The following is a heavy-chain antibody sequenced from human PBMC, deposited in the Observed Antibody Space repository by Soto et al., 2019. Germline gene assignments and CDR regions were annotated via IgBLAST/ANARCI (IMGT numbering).Heavy chain of an antibody. J-gene: IGHJ5*02. CDR1: GFTFSSYG. Sequence: GGSLRLSCAASGFTFSSYGMHWVRQAPGKGLEWVAVISYDGSNKYYADSVKGRFTISRDNSKNTLYLQMNSLRAEDTAVYYCAKGLGVYGDYFPPEIPIIPWFDPWGQGTLVTVSS. V-gene: IGHV3-30*18. D-gene: IGHD4-17*01. CDR2: ISYDGSNK. CDR3: AKGLGVYGDYFPPEIPIIPWFDP.